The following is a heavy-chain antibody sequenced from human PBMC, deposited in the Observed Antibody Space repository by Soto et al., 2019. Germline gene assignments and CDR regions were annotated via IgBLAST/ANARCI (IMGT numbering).Heavy chain of an antibody. CDR2: IYYSGST. CDR1: GASIDSTSCY. J-gene: IGHJ6*02. Sequence: PSMTLSLACTVNGASIDSTSCYWAWIRQPPGKGLEWIGSIYYSGSTYYNPSLKSRVTISVDTSKNQFSLKLSSVTAADTAVYYCARLLRHNYYGMDVWGQGTTVT. CDR3: ARLLRHNYYGMDV. D-gene: IGHD5-12*01. V-gene: IGHV4-39*01.